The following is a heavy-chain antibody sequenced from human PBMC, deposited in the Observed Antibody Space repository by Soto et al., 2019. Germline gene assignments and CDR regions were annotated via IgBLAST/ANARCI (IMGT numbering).Heavy chain of an antibody. V-gene: IGHV3-21*01. CDR1: GFTFSSYS. Sequence: PGGSLRLSCAASGFTFSSYSMNWVRQAPGKGLVWVSSISSSSSYIYYADSVKGRFTISRDNAKNSLYLQMNSLRAEDTAVYYCARVGGGYQLLHAFDIWGQGTMVTVSS. CDR3: ARVGGGYQLLHAFDI. CDR2: ISSSSSYI. J-gene: IGHJ3*02. D-gene: IGHD2-2*01.